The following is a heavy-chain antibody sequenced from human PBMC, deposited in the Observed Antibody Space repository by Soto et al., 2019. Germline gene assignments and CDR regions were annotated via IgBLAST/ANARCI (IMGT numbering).Heavy chain of an antibody. J-gene: IGHJ1*01. CDR3: VRGHF. CDR2: ISPDGNEK. Sequence: EEQLVESGGGLVQPGGSLRLSCAASGFPFRNEWMTWVRQAPMKGLEWVANISPDGNEKNYVDSVKGRFTISRDNANNCLYLQTASLRVEDTAVYYCVRGHFCGQGTVVTVSS. V-gene: IGHV3-7*01. CDR1: GFPFRNEW.